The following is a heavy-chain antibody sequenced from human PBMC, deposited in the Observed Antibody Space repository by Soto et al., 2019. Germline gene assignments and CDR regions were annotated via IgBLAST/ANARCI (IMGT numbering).Heavy chain of an antibody. Sequence: SETLSLTCAVYGGSFSGYYWSWIRQPPGKWLEWIGEINHSGSTNYNPSLKSRVTISVDTSKNQFSLKLSSVTAADTAVYYCARARLIQYYDFWSGYYPPNPRTLDYWGQGXLVTVSS. V-gene: IGHV4-34*01. CDR3: ARARLIQYYDFWSGYYPPNPRTLDY. J-gene: IGHJ4*02. CDR1: GGSFSGYY. D-gene: IGHD3-3*01. CDR2: INHSGST.